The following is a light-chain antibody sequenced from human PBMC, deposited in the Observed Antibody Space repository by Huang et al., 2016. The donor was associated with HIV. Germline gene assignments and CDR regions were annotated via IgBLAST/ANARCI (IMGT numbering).Light chain of an antibody. V-gene: IGKV4-1*01. CDR3: QQYFFSPMT. CDR1: HRLVNSPNRKNY. Sequence: DIVMTQSPDFLAVSLGERATISCKSSHRLVNSPNRKNYLAWYQQNPGQPPKLLLYWAAVGESGVPDRFVGGGSGTDFTLTSTSLQAEDVAFYFCQQYFFSPMTFGPGTKVDI. CDR2: WAA. J-gene: IGKJ3*01.